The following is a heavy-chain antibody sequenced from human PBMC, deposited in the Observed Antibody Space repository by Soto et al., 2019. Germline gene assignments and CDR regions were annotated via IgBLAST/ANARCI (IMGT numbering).Heavy chain of an antibody. Sequence: QVQLQESGPGLVKPSQTLSLTCTVSGGSISSGGYYWSWIRQHPVKGLEWIGYIYYSGSTYYNPSLKSRVTISVGTSKNQFSLKLSSVTAADRAVYYCASDIWGYDEGPHFDYWGQGTLVTVSS. CDR1: GGSISSGGYY. CDR3: ASDIWGYDEGPHFDY. J-gene: IGHJ4*02. D-gene: IGHD5-12*01. V-gene: IGHV4-31*03. CDR2: IYYSGST.